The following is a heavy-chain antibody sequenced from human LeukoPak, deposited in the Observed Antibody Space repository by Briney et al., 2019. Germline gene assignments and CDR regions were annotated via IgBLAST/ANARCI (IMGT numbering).Heavy chain of an antibody. CDR2: IRYDGSDK. J-gene: IGHJ3*02. CDR3: ARDSGYYYGSGSYGRRAEESFDI. D-gene: IGHD3-10*01. CDR1: GFTFSSYG. V-gene: IGHV3-33*08. Sequence: PGRSLRLSCAASGFTFSSYGMHWVRQAPGKGLEWVAFIRYDGSDKYYADSVKGRFTISRDNAKNSLYLQMNSLRAEDTAVYYCARDSGYYYGSGSYGRRAEESFDIWGQGTMVTVSS.